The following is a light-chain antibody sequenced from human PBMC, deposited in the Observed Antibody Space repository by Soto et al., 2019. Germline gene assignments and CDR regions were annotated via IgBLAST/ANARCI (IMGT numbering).Light chain of an antibody. J-gene: IGKJ2*01. Sequence: DIQMTQSLSSLSASVGDTVTITCRASQSISNSLSWYQQKPGKAPKFLIYVASTLQRGVPSRFSGNGSWTDFTLTISSLQTEDVATYYCQQNFCPPYTFGQGPKLEIK. CDR1: QSISNS. V-gene: IGKV1-39*01. CDR2: VAS. CDR3: QQNFCPPYT.